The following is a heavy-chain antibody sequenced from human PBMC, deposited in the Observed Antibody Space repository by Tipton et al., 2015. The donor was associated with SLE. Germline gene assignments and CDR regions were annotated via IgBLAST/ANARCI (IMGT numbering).Heavy chain of an antibody. Sequence: RSLRLSCVASGFTFDDYGMHWVRQAPGKGLEWVAVIWYDGSNKYYADSVKGRFTISRDNSKNTLYLQMNSLRAEDTAVYYCARDYGGNSYFDYWGQGTLVTVSS. V-gene: IGHV3-33*08. D-gene: IGHD4-23*01. J-gene: IGHJ4*02. CDR2: IWYDGSNK. CDR1: GFTFDDYG. CDR3: ARDYGGNSYFDY.